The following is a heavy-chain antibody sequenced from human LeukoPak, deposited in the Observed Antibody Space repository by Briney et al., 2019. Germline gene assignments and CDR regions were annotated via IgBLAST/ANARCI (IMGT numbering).Heavy chain of an antibody. D-gene: IGHD3-22*01. CDR3: ARQGSYYYDSSGYSAY. Sequence: ASVKVSCKASGYTFTRYGISWGRQAPGQGLEWMGWISGYNGNTNYAQKLQGRVTMTTDTSTSTAFMELRSLRSDDTAVYYCARQGSYYYDSSGYSAYWGQGTLVTVAS. CDR1: GYTFTRYG. J-gene: IGHJ4*02. V-gene: IGHV1-18*01. CDR2: ISGYNGNT.